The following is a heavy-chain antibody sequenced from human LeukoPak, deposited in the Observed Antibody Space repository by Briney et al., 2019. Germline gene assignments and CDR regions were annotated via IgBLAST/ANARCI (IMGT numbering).Heavy chain of an antibody. V-gene: IGHV3-48*04. D-gene: IGHD3-22*01. J-gene: IGHJ4*02. CDR2: ISSGGDTT. CDR3: ARDNYDTGGYYFD. Sequence: GRSLRLSCAASGFTFSSYGMHWVRQAPGKGLDWVSYISSGGDTTYYADSVKGRFTISRDNAKNSLYLQMNSLRAEDTAVYYCARDNYDTGGYYFDWGQGTLVTVSS. CDR1: GFTFSSYG.